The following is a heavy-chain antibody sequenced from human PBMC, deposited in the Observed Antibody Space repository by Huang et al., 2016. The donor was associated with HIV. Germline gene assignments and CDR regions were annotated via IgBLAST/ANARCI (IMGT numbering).Heavy chain of an antibody. Sequence: QVKLVESGGGVVQPGESLRLSCVASGFKFTIYGLHWVRQPPGRGLGWVAFTHSDGSKKYYGDSVKGRFTGSRDNSKNTVFLQTNSLRGEDTAVYYCAKDPKDQDIVLEVAARQYHFDSWGQGTMVTVSS. V-gene: IGHV3-30*02. CDR1: GFKFTIYG. CDR3: AKDPKDQDIVLEVAARQYHFDS. D-gene: IGHD2-8*02. J-gene: IGHJ4*02. CDR2: THSDGSKK.